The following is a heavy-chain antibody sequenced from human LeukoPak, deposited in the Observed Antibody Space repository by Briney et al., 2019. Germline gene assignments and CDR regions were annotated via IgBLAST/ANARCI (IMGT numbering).Heavy chain of an antibody. CDR2: INPSGGST. CDR1: GYTFTSYY. V-gene: IGHV1-46*01. J-gene: IGHJ4*02. D-gene: IGHD4-17*01. Sequence: ASVKVSCKASGYTFTSYYMHWVRQAPGQGLEWMGVINPSGGSTSYAQKFQSRVTMTRDTSTSTVYMELSSLRSEDTAVYYCARDLYGDYEELDYWGQGTLVTVSS. CDR3: ARDLYGDYEELDY.